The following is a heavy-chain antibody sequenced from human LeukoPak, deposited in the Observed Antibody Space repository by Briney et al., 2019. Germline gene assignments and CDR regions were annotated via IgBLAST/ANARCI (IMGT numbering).Heavy chain of an antibody. CDR1: GYSISSGYY. J-gene: IGHJ4*02. Sequence: SETLSLTCAVSGYSISSGYYWGWIRQSPGKGLEWIGSLYHSGNTYYNPSLKSRVTISVDTSMNQFSLELRSVTAADTAVYYCLAISSWYYFDYWGQGALVTVSS. CDR2: LYHSGNT. V-gene: IGHV4-38-2*01. D-gene: IGHD6-13*01. CDR3: LAISSWYYFDY.